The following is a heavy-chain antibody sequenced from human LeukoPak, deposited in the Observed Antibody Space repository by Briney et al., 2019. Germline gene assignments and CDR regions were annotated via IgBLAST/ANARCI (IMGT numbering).Heavy chain of an antibody. CDR3: ARGSPHYDFWSGYYNRPSDYYYYYMDV. Sequence: PSETLSLTCAVYGGSLSGYYWSWIRQPPGKGLEWNGEINHSGSTNYNPSLKSRVTISVDTSKNQFSLKLSSVTAADTAVYYCARGSPHYDFWSGYYNRPSDYYYYYMDVWGKGTTVTVSS. J-gene: IGHJ6*03. V-gene: IGHV4-34*01. CDR1: GGSLSGYY. CDR2: INHSGST. D-gene: IGHD3-3*01.